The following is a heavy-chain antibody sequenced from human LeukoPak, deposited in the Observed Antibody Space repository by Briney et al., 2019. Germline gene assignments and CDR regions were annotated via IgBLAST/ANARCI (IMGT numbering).Heavy chain of an antibody. CDR3: ARGHVLRYFDWLPRKEYFQH. D-gene: IGHD3-9*01. Sequence: PSETLSLTCTVSGGSISSYYWSWIRQPPGKGLEWIGYIYYSGSTNYNPSLKSRVTISVDTSKNQFSLKLSSVTAADTAVYYCARGHVLRYFDWLPRKEYFQHWGQGTLVTVSS. CDR1: GGSISSYY. J-gene: IGHJ1*01. V-gene: IGHV4-59*12. CDR2: IYYSGST.